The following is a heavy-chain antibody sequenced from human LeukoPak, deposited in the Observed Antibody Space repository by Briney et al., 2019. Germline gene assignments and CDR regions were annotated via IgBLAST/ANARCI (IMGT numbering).Heavy chain of an antibody. CDR2: MNPNSGNT. CDR3: ARGPHGTMIVEV. D-gene: IGHD3-22*01. J-gene: IGHJ3*01. CDR1: GGSFSSYV. Sequence: GASVKVSCKASGGSFSSYVITWVRQAPGQGLEWMGWMNPNSGNTGYAQKFQGRVTMTRNTSISTAYMELGSLRSEDTAVYYCARGPHGTMIVEVWGQGTMVTVSS. V-gene: IGHV1-8*01.